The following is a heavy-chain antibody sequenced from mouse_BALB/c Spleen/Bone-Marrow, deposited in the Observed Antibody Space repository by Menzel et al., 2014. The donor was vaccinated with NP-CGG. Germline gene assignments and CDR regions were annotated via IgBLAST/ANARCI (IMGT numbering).Heavy chain of an antibody. CDR2: IDPSSGYT. D-gene: IGHD3-1*01. V-gene: IGHV1-4*01. CDR1: GYTFTNYT. J-gene: IGHJ4*01. CDR3: SRGKTGFYGMDY. Sequence: QVKLVESGAELARPGASVKMSCKASGYTFTNYTMHWVKQRPGQGLEWIGYIDPSSGYTNYNQKFKDTATLTADKSSSTAYMQLSSLTSADSAVYYCSRGKTGFYGMDYWGQGASVTVSS.